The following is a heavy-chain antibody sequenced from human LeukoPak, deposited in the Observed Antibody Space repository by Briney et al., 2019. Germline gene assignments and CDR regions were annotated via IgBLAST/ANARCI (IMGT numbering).Heavy chain of an antibody. CDR2: IYYSGST. CDR3: AREGDHGDYFDY. J-gene: IGHJ4*02. Sequence: SETLSLTCTVSGGSISSYYWSWIRQPPGKGLEWIGYIYYSGSTNYNPSLKSRVTISVDTSKNQLSLKLSSVTAADTAVYYCAREGDHGDYFDYWGQGTLVTVSS. D-gene: IGHD4-17*01. V-gene: IGHV4-59*01. CDR1: GGSISSYY.